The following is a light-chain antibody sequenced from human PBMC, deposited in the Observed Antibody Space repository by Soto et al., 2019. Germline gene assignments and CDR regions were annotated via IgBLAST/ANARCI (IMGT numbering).Light chain of an antibody. J-gene: IGKJ1*01. CDR3: QQSYNTPPWT. Sequence: DTQMTQSPSSLSASVGDRVTITCRASQSVGTYLNWYQHKPGKAPKLLLYAASSLQSGVPSRFSGSGSGTDFTLTISSLQPEDFATYYCQQSYNTPPWTFGPGTKVEVK. V-gene: IGKV1-39*01. CDR2: AAS. CDR1: QSVGTY.